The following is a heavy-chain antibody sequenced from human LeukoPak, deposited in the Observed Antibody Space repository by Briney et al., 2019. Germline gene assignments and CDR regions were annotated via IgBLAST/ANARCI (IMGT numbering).Heavy chain of an antibody. J-gene: IGHJ6*03. CDR3: ARDPGSYYYYMDV. CDR1: GGSISSYY. V-gene: IGHV4-4*07. CDR2: IYTSGST. Sequence: SETLSLTCTVSGGSISSYYWSWIRQPAGKGLEWIGRIYTSGSTNYNPSLKSRVTISVDKSKNQFFLKLSSVTAADTAVYYCARDPGSYYYYMDVWGKGTTVTVSS.